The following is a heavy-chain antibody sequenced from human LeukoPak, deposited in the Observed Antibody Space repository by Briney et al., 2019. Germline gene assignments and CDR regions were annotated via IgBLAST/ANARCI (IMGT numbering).Heavy chain of an antibody. V-gene: IGHV4-31*03. Sequence: PSETLSLTCTVSGGSISSGGYYWSWIRQHPGKGLEWIGYIYYSGSTYYNPSLKSRVTISVDTSKNQFSLKLSSVTAADTAVYYCARDTYDSSGKPYDAFDIWGQGTMVTVSS. CDR1: GGSISSGGYY. CDR2: IYYSGST. J-gene: IGHJ3*02. D-gene: IGHD3-22*01. CDR3: ARDTYDSSGKPYDAFDI.